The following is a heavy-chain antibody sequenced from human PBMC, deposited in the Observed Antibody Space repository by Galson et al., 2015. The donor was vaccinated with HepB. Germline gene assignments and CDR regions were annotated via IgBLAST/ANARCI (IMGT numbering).Heavy chain of an antibody. CDR2: ISTNSGKT. Sequence: SVKVSCKASGYTFSTFGINWVRQTPGQGLEWMGWISTNSGKTKYAQKFQGRVTMTTDPFTSTAYLELRSLRFDDTAVYYCAREGVSGAFDNWFDPWGQGTLVTVSS. V-gene: IGHV1-18*01. CDR1: GYTFSTFG. J-gene: IGHJ5*02. CDR3: AREGVSGAFDNWFDP. D-gene: IGHD3-10*01.